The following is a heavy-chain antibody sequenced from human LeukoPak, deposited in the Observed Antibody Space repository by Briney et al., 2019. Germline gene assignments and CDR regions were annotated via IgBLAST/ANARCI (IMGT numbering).Heavy chain of an antibody. D-gene: IGHD5-18*01. CDR3: ARAGYSYGPLDY. J-gene: IGHJ4*02. CDR2: IIPILGIA. Sequence: SVKVSCKASGGTFSSYAIRWVRQAPGQGLEWMGRIIPILGIANYAQKFQGRVTITADKSTSTAYMELSSLRSEDTAVYYCARAGYSYGPLDYWGQGTLVTVSS. V-gene: IGHV1-69*04. CDR1: GGTFSSYA.